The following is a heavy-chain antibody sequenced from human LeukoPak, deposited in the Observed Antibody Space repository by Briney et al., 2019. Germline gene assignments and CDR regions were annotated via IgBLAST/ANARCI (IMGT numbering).Heavy chain of an antibody. CDR2: ISNTGGST. D-gene: IGHD4/OR15-4a*01. Sequence: GGSLRLSCVASGVTHSDYAMTWVRRAPGKGLEWVSAISNTGGSTYYADSVKGRFTISRDKSKNRMYLQMNSLRHNDTATYYCAKAGASDKYGIDVWGQGTTVLVSS. CDR1: GVTHSDYA. J-gene: IGHJ6*02. CDR3: AKAGASDKYGIDV. V-gene: IGHV3-23*01.